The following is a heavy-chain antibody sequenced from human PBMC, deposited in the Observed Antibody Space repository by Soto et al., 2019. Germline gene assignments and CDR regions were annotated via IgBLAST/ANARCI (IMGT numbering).Heavy chain of an antibody. CDR3: AASWNDPRGNFDY. D-gene: IGHD1-1*01. Sequence: SVKVSCKASGFTFTSSAVHWVRQARGQRLEWIGWIVVGSGNTNYAQKFQERVTITRDMSTSTAYMELSSLRSEDTAVYYCAASWNDPRGNFDYWGQGTLVTVSS. J-gene: IGHJ4*02. CDR1: GFTFTSSA. V-gene: IGHV1-58*01. CDR2: IVVGSGNT.